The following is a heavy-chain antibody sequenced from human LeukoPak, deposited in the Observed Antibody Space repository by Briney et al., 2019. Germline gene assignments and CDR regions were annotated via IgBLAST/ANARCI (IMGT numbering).Heavy chain of an antibody. CDR3: ARDRVGYWYFDL. CDR1: AGSISSGSYY. D-gene: IGHD1-26*01. Sequence: SETLSLTCTVCAGSISSGSYYWSWIRQPAGKGLEWIGRIYTSGSTNYNPSLKSRVTISVDTSKNQFSLKLSSVTAADTAVYYCARDRVGYWYFDLWGRGTLVTVSS. V-gene: IGHV4-61*02. J-gene: IGHJ2*01. CDR2: IYTSGST.